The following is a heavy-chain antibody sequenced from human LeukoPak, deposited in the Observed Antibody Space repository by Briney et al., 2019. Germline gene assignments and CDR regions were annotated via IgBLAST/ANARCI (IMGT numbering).Heavy chain of an antibody. V-gene: IGHV4-59*01. CDR3: ARGLGPAAISLYYYYYMDV. CDR2: IYYSGST. Sequence: SETLSLTCTVSGGSITNYFWSWIRQPPGKGLEWIGYIYYSGSTNYNPSLKSRVTISVDTSKNQFSLKLSSVTAADTAVYYCARGLGPAAISLYYYYYMDVWGKGTTVTVSS. J-gene: IGHJ6*03. D-gene: IGHD2-2*02. CDR1: GGSITNYF.